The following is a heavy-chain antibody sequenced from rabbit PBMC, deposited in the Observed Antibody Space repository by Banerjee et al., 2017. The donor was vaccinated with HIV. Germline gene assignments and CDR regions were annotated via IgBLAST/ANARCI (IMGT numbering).Heavy chain of an antibody. J-gene: IGHJ6*01. D-gene: IGHD2-1*01. V-gene: IGHV1S40*01. CDR3: ARDIGDKSDL. CDR2: IYAGSGST. Sequence: QSLEESGGDLVKPGASLTLTCTASGFSFSGSYYMCWVRQAPGKGLEWIGCIYAGSGSTWYASWAKGRFTISKTSSTTVTLQMTSLTDADTATYFCARDIGDKSDLWGPGTLFTVS. CDR1: GFSFSGSYY.